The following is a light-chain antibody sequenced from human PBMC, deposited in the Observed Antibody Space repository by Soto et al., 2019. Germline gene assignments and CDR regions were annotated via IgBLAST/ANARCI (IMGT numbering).Light chain of an antibody. J-gene: IGKJ4*01. V-gene: IGKV1-5*03. CDR3: QQYSDYPLP. Sequence: DIQMTQSPSTLSASVGDRVTITCRASQSLSDWLAWYQQKPGTAPRLLIYRASSLEYGVPSRFSGSGSGKKFTFTNSSLQPGDFATYYRQQYSDYPLPFGGGTKVEIK. CDR1: QSLSDW. CDR2: RAS.